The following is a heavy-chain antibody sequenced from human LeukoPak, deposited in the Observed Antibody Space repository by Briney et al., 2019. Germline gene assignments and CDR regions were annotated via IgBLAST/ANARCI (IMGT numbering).Heavy chain of an antibody. D-gene: IGHD1-14*01. CDR1: SYSISSGYY. J-gene: IGHJ5*02. CDR2: IDHRESS. CDR3: ARAGGFDP. V-gene: IGHV4-38-2*01. Sequence: SETLALTCAVSSYSISSGYYWGWIRQPPGKGLEWIGSIDHRESSYSIQSLKSRVTISVDTSKNQFSLKLSSVTAADTAVYYCARAGGFDPWGQGTLVTVSS.